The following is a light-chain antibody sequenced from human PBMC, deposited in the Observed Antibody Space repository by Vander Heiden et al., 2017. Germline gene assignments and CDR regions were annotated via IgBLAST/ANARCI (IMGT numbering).Light chain of an antibody. CDR3: QQYISYSRT. V-gene: IGKV1-5*03. CDR2: KAS. J-gene: IGKJ1*01. CDR1: QFVSSW. Sequence: DIKMTQSPSTLSASVGDRVTITCRASQFVSSWLAWYQQKPGKAPNLLIYKASNLESGIPSRFSGSGSGAEFTLTISSLQPDDFATYYCQQYISYSRTFGQGTKVEIK.